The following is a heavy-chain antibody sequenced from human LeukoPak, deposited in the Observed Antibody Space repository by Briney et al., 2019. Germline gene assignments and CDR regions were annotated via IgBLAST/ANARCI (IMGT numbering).Heavy chain of an antibody. Sequence: QSGGSLRLSCAASGFTFSSYAMHWVRQAPGKGLEWVAVISYDGSNKYYADSVKGRFTISRDNSKNTLYLQMNSLRAEDTAVYYCARGRVAGSVFDYWGQGTLVTVSS. CDR3: ARGRVAGSVFDY. V-gene: IGHV3-30-3*01. J-gene: IGHJ4*02. D-gene: IGHD6-19*01. CDR1: GFTFSSYA. CDR2: ISYDGSNK.